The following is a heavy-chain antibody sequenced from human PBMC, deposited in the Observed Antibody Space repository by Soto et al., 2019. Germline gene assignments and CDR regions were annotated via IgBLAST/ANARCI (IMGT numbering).Heavy chain of an antibody. CDR3: ASLTVTTAFHLYYYGFEV. V-gene: IGHV3-30-3*01. CDR1: GFTFSSYA. D-gene: IGHD4-4*01. CDR2: ISYDGSNK. Sequence: PGGSLRLSCAASGFTFSSYAMHWVRQAPGKGLEWVAVISYDGSNKYYADSVKGRFTISRDNSKNTLYLQMNSLRAEDTAVYYCASLTVTTAFHLYYYGFEVWGQGTTVTVSS. J-gene: IGHJ6*02.